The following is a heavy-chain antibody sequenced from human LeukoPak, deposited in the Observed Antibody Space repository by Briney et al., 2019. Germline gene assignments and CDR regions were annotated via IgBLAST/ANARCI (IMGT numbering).Heavy chain of an antibody. D-gene: IGHD1-1*01. CDR2: IKQDGSKK. CDR3: ALRGTVRVY. Sequence: GTLTLTCAASAFTFSSYCRSWVRQAPGKGLEWVANIKQDGSKKYYVDLVKGRFTISRDNAKNSLYLQMNSLRAEDTAVYYCALRGTVRVYCGQGTLVTVSS. J-gene: IGHJ4*02. CDR1: AFTFSSYC. V-gene: IGHV3-7*03.